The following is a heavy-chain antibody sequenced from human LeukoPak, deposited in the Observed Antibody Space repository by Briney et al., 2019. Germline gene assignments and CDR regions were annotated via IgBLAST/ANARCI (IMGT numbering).Heavy chain of an antibody. D-gene: IGHD2/OR15-2a*01. CDR1: GFPFSASA. CDR3: AKASNTLDY. Sequence: PGGSLRLSCAAFGFPFSASAMSWVRQAPGRGLEWVSTISNSGGNTYYANSVRGRFTISRDTSKNTLFLQLNSLRAEDTAVYYCAKASNTLDYWGQGTLVTVSS. V-gene: IGHV3-23*01. J-gene: IGHJ4*02. CDR2: ISNSGGNT.